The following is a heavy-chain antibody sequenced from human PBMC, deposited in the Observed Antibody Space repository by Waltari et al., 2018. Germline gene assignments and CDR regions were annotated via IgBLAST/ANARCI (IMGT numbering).Heavy chain of an antibody. J-gene: IGHJ5*02. Sequence: QLQLQESGPGLVKPSETLSLPCTVSGGPISSSSYYWGWIRQPPGKGLEWIGSIYYSGSTYYNPSLKSRVTISVDTSKNQFSLKLSSVTAADTAVYYCARGRSSSPNWFDPWGQGTLVTVSS. D-gene: IGHD2-2*01. CDR2: IYYSGST. CDR1: GGPISSSSYY. V-gene: IGHV4-39*07. CDR3: ARGRSSSPNWFDP.